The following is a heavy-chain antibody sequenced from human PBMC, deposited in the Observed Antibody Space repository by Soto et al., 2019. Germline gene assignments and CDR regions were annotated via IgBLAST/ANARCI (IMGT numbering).Heavy chain of an antibody. D-gene: IGHD1-26*01. CDR2: IWYDGSNK. Sequence: GGSLRLSCAASGFTFSSYGMHWVRQAPGKGLEWVAVIWYDGSNKYYADSVKGRFTISRDNSKNTLYLQMNSLRAEDTAVYYCCHVGPLMAFDIGGQGTRVTVSS. J-gene: IGHJ3*02. CDR1: GFTFSSYG. V-gene: IGHV3-33*01. CDR3: CHVGPLMAFDI.